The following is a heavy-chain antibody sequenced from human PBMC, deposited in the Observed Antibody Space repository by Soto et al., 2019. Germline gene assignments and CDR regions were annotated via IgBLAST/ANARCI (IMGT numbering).Heavy chain of an antibody. D-gene: IGHD2-21*02. J-gene: IGHJ6*02. CDR1: GFSLSTSGVG. CDR3: IQSRCGGDCLQSYASHYYYGMDV. Sequence: QITLKESGPTLVKPTQTLTLTCTFSGFSLSTSGVGVGWIRQPPGKALEWLALIYWDDDKRYSPSLRSRLTISKDTSKNQVGLTRTNMYTVDTATYYCIQSRCGGDCLQSYASHYYYGMDVWGQGTTVTVSS. V-gene: IGHV2-5*02. CDR2: IYWDDDK.